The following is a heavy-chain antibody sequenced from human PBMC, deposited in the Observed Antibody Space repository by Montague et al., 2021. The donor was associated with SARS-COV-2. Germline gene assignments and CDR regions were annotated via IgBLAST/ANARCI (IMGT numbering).Heavy chain of an antibody. CDR1: GDSISTDNW. CDR3: TRKGSGRSDLAY. V-gene: IGHV4-4*02. Sequence: SETLSLTCVVSGDSISTDNWWTWLRLPPGEVLELVGDIYPTGSTNYKPSLKSRIIMLVDKSWHLFSLMLTSGTAAATAIYYRTRKGSGRSDLAYWGQRTLVTVSS. D-gene: IGHD1-26*01. CDR2: IYPTGST. J-gene: IGHJ4*02.